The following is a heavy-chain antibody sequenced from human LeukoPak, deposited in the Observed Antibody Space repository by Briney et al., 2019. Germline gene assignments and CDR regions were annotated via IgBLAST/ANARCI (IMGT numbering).Heavy chain of an antibody. CDR3: ARVNSEYYYYYYYMDV. D-gene: IGHD2/OR15-2a*01. V-gene: IGHV4-39*07. CDR2: IYYSGST. CDR1: GGSISSSSYY. J-gene: IGHJ6*03. Sequence: SETLSLTCTVSGGSISSSSYYWGWIRQPPGKGLEWIGSIYYSGSTYYNPSLKSRVTISVDTSKNQFSLKLSSVTAADTAVYYCARVNSEYYYYYYYMDVWGKGTTVTVSS.